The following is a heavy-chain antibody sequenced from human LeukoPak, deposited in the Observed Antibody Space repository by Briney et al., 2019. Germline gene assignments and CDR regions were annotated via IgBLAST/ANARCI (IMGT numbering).Heavy chain of an antibody. J-gene: IGHJ4*02. CDR2: IGTSSGTI. V-gene: IGHV3-48*04. Sequence: PGGSLRLSCAASGLTFSSYSMNWVRQAPGKGLEWVSYIGTSSGTIYYVDSVKGRFTISRDNAKNSLYLQMNSLRVEDTAVYSCAKGLVNTAYSGPCDYWGQGTLVTVSS. CDR3: AKGLVNTAYSGPCDY. D-gene: IGHD3-9*01. CDR1: GLTFSSYS.